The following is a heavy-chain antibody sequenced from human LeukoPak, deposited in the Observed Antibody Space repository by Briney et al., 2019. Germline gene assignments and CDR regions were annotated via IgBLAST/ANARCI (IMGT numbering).Heavy chain of an antibody. J-gene: IGHJ4*02. Sequence: ASVKVSCKASGYTFTSYYIHWVRQAPGQGLEWMGIINPSGGSTSYAQKVQGRVTMTMDTSTSTVYMELSSLRSEDTAVYYCARDLPYYGSGSYYNPIGYWGQGTLVTVSS. CDR1: GYTFTSYY. CDR2: INPSGGST. CDR3: ARDLPYYGSGSYYNPIGY. V-gene: IGHV1-46*03. D-gene: IGHD3-10*01.